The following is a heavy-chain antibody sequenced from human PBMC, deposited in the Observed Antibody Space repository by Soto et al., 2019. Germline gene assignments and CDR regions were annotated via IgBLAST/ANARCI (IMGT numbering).Heavy chain of an antibody. Sequence: QVQLVESGGGVVQPGRSLRLSCAASGFTFSSYAMHWVRQAPGKGLEWVAGISYDGSNKYYADSGKGRFTISRDNSKNTLYLQMNSLRAEDTAVYYCARGEKDSSWYVRGTTTGYGMDVWVQGTPVTVSS. CDR3: ARGEKDSSWYVRGTTTGYGMDV. CDR2: ISYDGSNK. D-gene: IGHD6-13*01. CDR1: GFTFSSYA. V-gene: IGHV3-30-3*01. J-gene: IGHJ6*02.